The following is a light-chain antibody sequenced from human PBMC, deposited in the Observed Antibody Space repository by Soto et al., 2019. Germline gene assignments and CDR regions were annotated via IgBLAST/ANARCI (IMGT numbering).Light chain of an antibody. J-gene: IGKJ5*01. CDR3: QQYGTSPT. Sequence: EIVLTQSPGTLSLFPGERATLSCRASQSLITRYLAWYQQKPGQAPRLLIYGASSRATGIPDRFSGSGSGTDFTLTISRLEPEDFAVYSCQQYGTSPTFGQGTRLEL. CDR1: QSLITRY. CDR2: GAS. V-gene: IGKV3-20*01.